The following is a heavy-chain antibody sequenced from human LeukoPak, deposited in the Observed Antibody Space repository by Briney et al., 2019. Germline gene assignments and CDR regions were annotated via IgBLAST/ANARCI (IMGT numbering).Heavy chain of an antibody. CDR1: GFTFSNYW. J-gene: IGHJ5*02. CDR2: IKQDGSEK. CDR3: ARDRYCSTP. Sequence: RGSLRLSCTASGFTFSNYWMSWVRQAPGKGLEWVANIKQDGSEKYYVDSVKGRFTISRDNARNSLYLQMNGLRAEDTAVYYCARDRYCSTPWGQGTLVTVSS. V-gene: IGHV3-7*03. D-gene: IGHD2-2*01.